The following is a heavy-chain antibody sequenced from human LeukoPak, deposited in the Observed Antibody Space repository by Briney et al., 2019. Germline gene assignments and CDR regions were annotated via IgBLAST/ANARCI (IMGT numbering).Heavy chain of an antibody. CDR1: GGSFSGYY. V-gene: IGHV4-34*01. Sequence: SETLSLTCAVHGGSFSGYYWSWIRQPPGKGLEWIGEINHSGSTNYNPSLKSRVTISVDTSKNQFSLKLSSVTAADTAVYYCARGTTMIVVALYYFDYWGQGTLVTVSS. J-gene: IGHJ4*02. CDR2: INHSGST. CDR3: ARGTTMIVVALYYFDY. D-gene: IGHD3-22*01.